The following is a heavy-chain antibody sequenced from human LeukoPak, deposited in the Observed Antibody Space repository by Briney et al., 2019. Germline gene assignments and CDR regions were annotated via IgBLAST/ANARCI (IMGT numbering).Heavy chain of an antibody. J-gene: IGHJ4*02. CDR3: ARGPITTRSHFDY. CDR1: GGTFSSYA. CDR2: IIPIFATA. Sequence: SEKVSCKASGGTFSSYAISWVRQAPGQGLEWMGGIIPIFATANYAQKSQGRVTITADESTSTAYMELSSLRSEDTAVYYCARGPITTRSHFDYWGQGTLVTVSS. D-gene: IGHD3-22*01. V-gene: IGHV1-69*13.